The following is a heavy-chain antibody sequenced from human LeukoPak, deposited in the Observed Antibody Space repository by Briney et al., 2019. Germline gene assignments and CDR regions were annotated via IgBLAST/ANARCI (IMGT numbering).Heavy chain of an antibody. V-gene: IGHV4-39*01. CDR3: ARPITIFGGGDV. CDR2: IFYRGNT. J-gene: IGHJ6*04. CDR1: GGFISSSSYY. Sequence: SETLSLTCAVSGGFISSSSYYWGWIRQPPGKGLEWIGSIFYRGNTYYNPSLKSRVTISIDSSKNQFSLRLSSVTAADTAVYYCARPITIFGGGDVWGKGTTVTVSS. D-gene: IGHD3-3*01.